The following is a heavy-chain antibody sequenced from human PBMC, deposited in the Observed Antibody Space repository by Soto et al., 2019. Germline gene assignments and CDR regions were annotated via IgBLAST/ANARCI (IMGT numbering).Heavy chain of an antibody. CDR2: IKSEIDGGTT. CDR3: TTFFYVY. CDR1: GFTFSTTW. V-gene: IGHV3-15*01. Sequence: EVQLVESGGSLVKPGGSLRLSCAASGFTFSTTWMSWVRQAPGKGLEWVGHIKSEIDGGTTDYAAPVKGRFTISRDDSKNTLYLQMDSLTTEDTAVYYCTTFFYVYCGQGTLVTVSS. J-gene: IGHJ4*02. D-gene: IGHD3-10*02.